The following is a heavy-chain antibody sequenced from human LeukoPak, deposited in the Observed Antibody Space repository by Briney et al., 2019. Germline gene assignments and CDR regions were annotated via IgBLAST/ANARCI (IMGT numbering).Heavy chain of an antibody. CDR3: ARNTYLYYYYGMDV. CDR1: GFTFSGYA. CDR2: ITGGGGST. V-gene: IGHV3-23*01. J-gene: IGHJ6*02. Sequence: GGSLRLSCAASGFTFSGYAMSWVRQAPGKGLEWVSAITGGGGSTYYADSVKGRFTISRDNSKNTLYLQMNSLRAEDTAVYYCARNTYLYYYYGMDVWGRGTTVTVSS.